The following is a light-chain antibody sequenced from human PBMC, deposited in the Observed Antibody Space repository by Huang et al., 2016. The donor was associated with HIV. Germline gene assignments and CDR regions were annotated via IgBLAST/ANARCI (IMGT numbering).Light chain of an antibody. J-gene: IGKJ2*01. CDR1: QSLLHINGYNY. Sequence: DVVMTQSPLSLPVTPGEPASISCRSSQSLLHINGYNYLDWYLQKPGQSPQLLIYFGSNRASGGPDRFSGSASGTDFTLRISRVEAEDVGIYYCMQALQTPYTFGQGTKLEIK. CDR3: MQALQTPYT. V-gene: IGKV2-28*01. CDR2: FGS.